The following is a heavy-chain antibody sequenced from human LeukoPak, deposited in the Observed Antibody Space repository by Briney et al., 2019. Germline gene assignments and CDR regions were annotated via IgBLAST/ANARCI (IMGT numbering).Heavy chain of an antibody. CDR2: IYYSGST. CDR1: GGSISSYY. J-gene: IGHJ6*02. D-gene: IGHD6-13*01. V-gene: IGHV4-59*01. CDR3: ARDKKIGATGSDGLDV. Sequence: PSETLSLTCTVSGGSISSYYWSWIRQPPGKGLEWIAFIYYSGSTNYNPSLNSRVTISLDTSKNQFSLKLSSVTAADTAVYYCARDKKIGATGSDGLDVWGQGTTVTVSS.